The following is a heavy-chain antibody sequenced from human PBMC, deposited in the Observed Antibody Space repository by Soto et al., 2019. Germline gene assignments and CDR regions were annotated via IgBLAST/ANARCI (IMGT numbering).Heavy chain of an antibody. CDR1: GGSISSSSYY. V-gene: IGHV4-39*01. J-gene: IGHJ4*02. D-gene: IGHD3-10*01. Sequence: QLQLQESGPGLVKPSETLSLTCTVSGGSISSSSYYWGWIRQPPGKGLEWIGSIYYSGSTYYNPSLKSRVTLSVDTSKNQFSLKLSSVTAADTAVYYCASQRGHYYYGSGGEFDYWGQGTLVTVSS. CDR2: IYYSGST. CDR3: ASQRGHYYYGSGGEFDY.